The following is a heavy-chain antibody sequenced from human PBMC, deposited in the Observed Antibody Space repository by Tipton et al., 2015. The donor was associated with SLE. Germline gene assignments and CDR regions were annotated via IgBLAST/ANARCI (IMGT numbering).Heavy chain of an antibody. CDR3: AGLSSVAAP. CDR2: IYYGGNP. CDR1: GGSISSHY. V-gene: IGHV4-59*11. J-gene: IGHJ5*02. D-gene: IGHD6-19*01. Sequence: TLSLTCTVAGGSISSHYWSWIRQPPGKGLEWIGYIYYGGNPNYNPSLKSRVTISVDASKNQFSLKMSSMTAADTAVYYCAGLSSVAAPWGQGTLATVSS.